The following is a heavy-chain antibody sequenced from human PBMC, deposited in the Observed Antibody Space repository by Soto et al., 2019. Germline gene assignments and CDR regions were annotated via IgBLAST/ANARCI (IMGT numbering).Heavy chain of an antibody. CDR2: IMPVFPTP. CDR1: GGTFRTSA. V-gene: IGHV1-69*12. J-gene: IGHJ6*01. Sequence: QVQLVQSGAEVKKPGSSVKVSCKTSGGTFRTSAISWVRQAPGQGLEWMGGIMPVFPTPDYAQNFQGRVTITADESTSTAYMELSSPRSEDTAVYYCARDKDRQQLGGNYYYIMDVWGQGTTVTVSS. CDR3: ARDKDRQQLGGNYYYIMDV. D-gene: IGHD3-3*02.